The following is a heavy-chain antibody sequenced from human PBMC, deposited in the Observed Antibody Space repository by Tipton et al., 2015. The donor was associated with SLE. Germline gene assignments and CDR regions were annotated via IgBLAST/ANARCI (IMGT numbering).Heavy chain of an antibody. Sequence: TLSLTCAVSGHSIVSDYYWAWIRQSPGKGLEWIGAVYHSETTYYNPSLKSRVTISVDTSKNQFSLQLNSVTPEDTAVYYCARDRRAAAGGEFDYWGQGTLVTVSS. J-gene: IGHJ4*02. V-gene: IGHV4-38-2*02. CDR1: GHSIVSDYY. CDR3: ARDRRAAAGGEFDY. D-gene: IGHD6-13*01. CDR2: VYHSETT.